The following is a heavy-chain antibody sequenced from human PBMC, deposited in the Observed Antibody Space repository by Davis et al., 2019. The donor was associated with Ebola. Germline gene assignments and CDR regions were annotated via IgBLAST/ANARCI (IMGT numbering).Heavy chain of an antibody. J-gene: IGHJ3*02. CDR2: IHPSDSDI. CDR1: GYTFSNYW. Sequence: PGGSLRLSCQGSGYTFSNYWIAWVRQMPGKGLEWMGLIHPSDSDIKYSPSFQGQVTISADKSITTAYVHWNSLKASDTATYYCARQMPRFGGFDIWGQGTTVIVSS. D-gene: IGHD3-16*01. V-gene: IGHV5-51*01. CDR3: ARQMPRFGGFDI.